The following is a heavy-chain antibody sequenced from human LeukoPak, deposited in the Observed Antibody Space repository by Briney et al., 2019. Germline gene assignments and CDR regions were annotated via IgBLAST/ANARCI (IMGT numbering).Heavy chain of an antibody. D-gene: IGHD2-2*01. CDR1: GFTFSSYA. Sequence: GGSLRLSCAASGFTFSSYAMLWVRQAPGKGLEWVAVISYDGSNKYYADSVKGRFTISRGNSKNTLYLQMNSLRAEDTAVYYCARQYCSSTSCPPDYWGQGTLVTVSS. V-gene: IGHV3-30-3*01. CDR3: ARQYCSSTSCPPDY. CDR2: ISYDGSNK. J-gene: IGHJ4*02.